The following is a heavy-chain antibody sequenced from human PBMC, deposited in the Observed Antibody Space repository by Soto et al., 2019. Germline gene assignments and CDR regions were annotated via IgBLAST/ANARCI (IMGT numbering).Heavy chain of an antibody. D-gene: IGHD3-16*01. CDR3: ASGGGSSPPRY. Sequence: PSETLSLTCTISGGSISVYYWSWIRQSPGQRLEWIGYIYDSGSPYYNPSLKTRVTIAADSSKNQISLKWTSATAADTAVYYCASGGGSSPPRYWGRGTLVTVSS. CDR2: IYDSGSP. J-gene: IGHJ4*02. CDR1: GGSISVYY. V-gene: IGHV4-59*01.